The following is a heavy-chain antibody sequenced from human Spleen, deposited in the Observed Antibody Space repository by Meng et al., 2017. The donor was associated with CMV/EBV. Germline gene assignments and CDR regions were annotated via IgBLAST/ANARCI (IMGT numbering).Heavy chain of an antibody. CDR2: VRYDGSKK. J-gene: IGHJ5*02. D-gene: IGHD4-17*01. V-gene: IGHV3-30*02. CDR1: GFTFSTYG. Sequence: GESLKISCAASGFTFSTYGLHWVRQAPGKGLEWVAFVRYDGSKKYYADSVKGRFTTSRDNSKNTLYLQMNSLRAEDTALYYCAPVGGWGTGTPTTMITWGQGTLVTVS. CDR3: APVGGWGTGTPTTMIT.